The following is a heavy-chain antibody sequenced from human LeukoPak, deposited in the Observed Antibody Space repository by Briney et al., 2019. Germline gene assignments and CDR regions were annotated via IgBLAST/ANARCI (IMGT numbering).Heavy chain of an antibody. V-gene: IGHV5-51*01. CDR3: ARQGSSTTGWQTIDY. Sequence: GESLKISCKGSGYRFTDHWIAWVRQMPGKGLECMGIINPVDSETRYSPSFQGQVTISVDKSITTASLQWSSLRASDTAMYYCARQGSSTTGWQTIDYWGQGTLVSVSS. D-gene: IGHD1-26*01. J-gene: IGHJ4*02. CDR2: INPVDSET. CDR1: GYRFTDHW.